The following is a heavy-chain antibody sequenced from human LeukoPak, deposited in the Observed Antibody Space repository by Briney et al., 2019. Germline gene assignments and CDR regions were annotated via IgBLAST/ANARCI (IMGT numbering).Heavy chain of an antibody. CDR2: ISAYNGDT. Sequence: ASVKVSCKASGYTFSSYGISWVRQAPGRGLEWMGWISAYNGDTKYAQKLQGRVTMTTDTSTSTAYMELRSLRSDDTAVYYCATSRRLTIFGVVTSDAFDIWGQGTMVTVSS. CDR1: GYTFSSYG. V-gene: IGHV1-18*01. D-gene: IGHD3-3*01. CDR3: ATSRRLTIFGVVTSDAFDI. J-gene: IGHJ3*02.